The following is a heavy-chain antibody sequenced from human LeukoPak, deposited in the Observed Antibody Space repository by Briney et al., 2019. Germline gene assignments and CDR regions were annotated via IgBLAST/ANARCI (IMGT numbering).Heavy chain of an antibody. CDR1: GFSFSNAY. Sequence: GGSLRLSCAASGFSFSNAYMNWVRQAPGKGLEWVGRIKPKTDGETTEYAAPVKGRFSISRDDSKNMLYLQMNSLKTEDTAVYYCITPLPYSAQGGQGTLVTVSS. CDR2: IKPKTDGETT. J-gene: IGHJ4*02. D-gene: IGHD2-21*01. CDR3: ITPLPYSAQ. V-gene: IGHV3-15*07.